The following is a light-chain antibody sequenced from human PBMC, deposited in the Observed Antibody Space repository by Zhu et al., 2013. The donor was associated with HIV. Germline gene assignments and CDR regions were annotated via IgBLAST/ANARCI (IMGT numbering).Light chain of an antibody. V-gene: IGLV1-51*01. Sequence: QSVLTQPPSVSATPGQRVSISCSGNSSNIGTNFVSWYQQVPGRAPKLLIYNNNKRPSGIPARFSASKSDMSAILAITGLQTGDEGDYFCGTRDSGLSTVIFGVGTRLTV. CDR2: NNN. CDR3: GTRDSGLSTVI. J-gene: IGLJ2*01. CDR1: SSNIGTNF.